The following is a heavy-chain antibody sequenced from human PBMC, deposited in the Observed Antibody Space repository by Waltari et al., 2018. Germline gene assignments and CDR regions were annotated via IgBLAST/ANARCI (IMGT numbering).Heavy chain of an antibody. D-gene: IGHD6-13*01. CDR3: ARGYSSSWYGY. CDR2: IYHSGST. V-gene: IGHV4-38-2*01. CDR1: GYSISSGYY. J-gene: IGHJ4*02. Sequence: QVQLQESGPGLVKPSETLSLTCAVSGYSISSGYYWGWIRQPPGKGLEWIGSIYHSGSTYYNPSLKSRFTISVDTSKNQFSLKLSSVTAADTAVYYCARGYSSSWYGYWGQGTLVTVSS.